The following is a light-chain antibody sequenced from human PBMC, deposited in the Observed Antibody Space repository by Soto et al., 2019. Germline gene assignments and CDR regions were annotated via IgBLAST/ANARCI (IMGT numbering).Light chain of an antibody. Sequence: QSALTQPASVSGSPGQSITIPCTGTSSYVGGYKYVSWYQQVPGKVPKLIIFEVHNRPSGISNRFSGSKSGNTASLTISGLQPEDEGDYYCCSKTSTNTLVFGGGTKVTVL. CDR2: EVH. CDR1: SSYVGGYKY. V-gene: IGLV2-14*01. CDR3: CSKTSTNTLV. J-gene: IGLJ3*02.